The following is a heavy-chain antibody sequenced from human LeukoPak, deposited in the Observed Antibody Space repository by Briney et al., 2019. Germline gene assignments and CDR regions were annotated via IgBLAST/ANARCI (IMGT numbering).Heavy chain of an antibody. V-gene: IGHV3-21*01. Sequence: GGSLRLSCAASGFTFSSYSMNCVRQAPGKGLEWVSSIGTGSSYKNYVDSVRGRFTISRDNAKNSLYLQMNSLRAEDTAVYYCASGVIIATAGSLDYWGQGTLVTVSS. CDR2: IGTGSSYK. CDR3: ASGVIIATAGSLDY. J-gene: IGHJ4*02. D-gene: IGHD6-13*01. CDR1: GFTFSSYS.